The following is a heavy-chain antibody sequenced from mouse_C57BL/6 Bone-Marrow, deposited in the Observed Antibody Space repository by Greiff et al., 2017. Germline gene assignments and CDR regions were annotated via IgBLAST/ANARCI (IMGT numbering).Heavy chain of an antibody. V-gene: IGHV5-4*03. J-gene: IGHJ2*01. CDR2: ISDGGSYT. D-gene: IGHD3-3*01. Sequence: EVNVVESGGGLVKPGGSLKLSCAASGFTFSSYAMSWVRQTPEKRLEWVATISDGGSYTYYPDNVKGRFTISRDNAKNNLYLQMSNLKSEDTAMYYCARVRGLFDYWGQGTTLTVSS. CDR3: ARVRGLFDY. CDR1: GFTFSSYA.